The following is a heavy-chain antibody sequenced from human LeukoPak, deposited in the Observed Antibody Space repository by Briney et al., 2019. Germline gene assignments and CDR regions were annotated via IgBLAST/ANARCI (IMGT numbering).Heavy chain of an antibody. Sequence: ASVKVSCKASGYTFTSYGISWVRQAPGQGLEWMGWISAYNGNTNYAQKLQGRVTMTTDTSTSTAYTELRSLRSDDTAVYYCARSRLPATNQFDYWGQGTLVTVSS. D-gene: IGHD2-2*01. CDR1: GYTFTSYG. J-gene: IGHJ4*02. CDR3: ARSRLPATNQFDY. CDR2: ISAYNGNT. V-gene: IGHV1-18*01.